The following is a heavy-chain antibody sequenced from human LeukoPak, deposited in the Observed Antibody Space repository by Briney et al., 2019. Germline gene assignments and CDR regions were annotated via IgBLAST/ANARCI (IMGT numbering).Heavy chain of an antibody. J-gene: IGHJ6*02. CDR1: GITVSSNY. CDR2: IYSGGAT. V-gene: IGHV3-66*02. Sequence: GGSLRLSCVASGITVSSNYMSWVRQAPGKGLEWVSIIYSGGATFYADSVKGRFTISRDNSKNTLYLQMNSLRAEDTAVYYCARDLPHIAAAVTYYYYYYGMDVWGQGTTVTVSS. D-gene: IGHD6-13*01. CDR3: ARDLPHIAAAVTYYYYYYGMDV.